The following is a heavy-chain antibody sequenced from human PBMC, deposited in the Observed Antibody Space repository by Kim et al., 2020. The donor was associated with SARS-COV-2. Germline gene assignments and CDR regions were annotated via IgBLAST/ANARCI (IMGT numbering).Heavy chain of an antibody. D-gene: IGHD5-18*01. V-gene: IGHV3-33*01. CDR1: GFTFSSYG. CDR3: ARVDTAMELAGHYGMDV. J-gene: IGHJ6*02. Sequence: GGSLRLSCAASGFTFSSYGMHWVRQAPGKWLEWVAVIWYDGSNKYYADSVKGRFTISRDNSKNTLYLQMNSLRAEDTAVYYCARVDTAMELAGHYGMDVWGQGTTVTVSS. CDR2: IWYDGSNK.